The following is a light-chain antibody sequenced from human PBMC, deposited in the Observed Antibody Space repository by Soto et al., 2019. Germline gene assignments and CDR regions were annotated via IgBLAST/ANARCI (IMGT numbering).Light chain of an antibody. CDR1: SSNIGAGYD. Sequence: QSVLTQTPSVSGAPGQRVTISCTGSSSNIGAGYDVHWYQQLPGTAPKLLIYGNSNRPSGVPDRFSGSKSGTSASLAITGLQAEDEADYYSQSYDRSLSVVFGGGTKLTVL. V-gene: IGLV1-40*01. CDR3: QSYDRSLSVV. CDR2: GNS. J-gene: IGLJ2*01.